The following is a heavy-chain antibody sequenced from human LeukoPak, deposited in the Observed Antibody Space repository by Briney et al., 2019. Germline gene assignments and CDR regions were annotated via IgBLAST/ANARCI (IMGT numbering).Heavy chain of an antibody. Sequence: ASVKVSCKASGNTFTSYYMHWVRQAPGQGPEWMGIINPSGGSTSYAQKFQGRVTMTRDTSTRTVYMELSSLRSEDTAVYYCAKDFRSSSWRDVFYFDYWGQGTLVTVSS. CDR2: INPSGGST. CDR1: GNTFTSYY. CDR3: AKDFRSSSWRDVFYFDY. V-gene: IGHV1-46*01. D-gene: IGHD6-13*01. J-gene: IGHJ4*02.